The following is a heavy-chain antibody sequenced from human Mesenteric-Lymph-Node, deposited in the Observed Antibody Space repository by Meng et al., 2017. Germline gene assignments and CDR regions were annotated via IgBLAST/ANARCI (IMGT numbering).Heavy chain of an antibody. CDR1: GDIVSSNSAA. CDR3: ARGINGGCGD. CDR2: TYYRSKWYH. D-gene: IGHD4-23*01. Sequence: HAQLQQSGPGLVKPSQTLSPTWAISGDIVSSNSAAWHWIRQSPSRGLEWLGRTYYRSKWYHEYAVSVKSRITISPDTPKNQFSLQLNSMTPEDTAVYYCARGINGGCGDWGQGTLVTVSS. V-gene: IGHV6-1*01. J-gene: IGHJ4*02.